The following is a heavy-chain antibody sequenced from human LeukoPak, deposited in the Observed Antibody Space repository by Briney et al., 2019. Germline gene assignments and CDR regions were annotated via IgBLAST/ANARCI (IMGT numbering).Heavy chain of an antibody. CDR1: GGSISSYY. V-gene: IGHV4-59*12. Sequence: PSETLSLTCTVSGGSISSYYWSWIRQPPGKGLEWIGYIYYSGSTNYNPSLKSRVTISVDTSKNQFSLKLSSVTAADTAVYYCAREPYYGSGSVYFDYWGQGTLVTVSS. CDR2: IYYSGST. D-gene: IGHD3-10*01. J-gene: IGHJ4*02. CDR3: AREPYYGSGSVYFDY.